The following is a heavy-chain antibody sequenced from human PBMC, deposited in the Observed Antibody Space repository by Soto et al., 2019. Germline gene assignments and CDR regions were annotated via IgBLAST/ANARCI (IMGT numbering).Heavy chain of an antibody. CDR1: GGSISSYY. CDR2: IYYSGST. CDR3: ARGGFWSGYFRYYYYGMDV. D-gene: IGHD3-3*01. Sequence: PSETLSLTCTVSGGSISSYYWSWIRQPPGKGLEWIGYIYYSGSTNYNPSLKSRVTISVDTSKNQFSLKLSSVTAADTAVYYCARGGFWSGYFRYYYYGMDVWGQGTTVTSP. V-gene: IGHV4-59*01. J-gene: IGHJ6*02.